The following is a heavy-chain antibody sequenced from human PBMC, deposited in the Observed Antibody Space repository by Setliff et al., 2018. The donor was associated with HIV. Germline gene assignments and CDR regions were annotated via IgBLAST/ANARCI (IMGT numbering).Heavy chain of an antibody. CDR3: AREYYDFWSGYSDAFHI. CDR1: GYTFTSYG. D-gene: IGHD3-3*01. J-gene: IGHJ3*02. Sequence: ASVKVSCKASGYTFTSYGRSWVRQAPGQGLEGMGGISAYNGNTNYAQTLQRRVTMTTDTSTSTAYMELRSLRSDDTAVYYCAREYYDFWSGYSDAFHIWGQGT. CDR2: ISAYNGNT. V-gene: IGHV1-18*01.